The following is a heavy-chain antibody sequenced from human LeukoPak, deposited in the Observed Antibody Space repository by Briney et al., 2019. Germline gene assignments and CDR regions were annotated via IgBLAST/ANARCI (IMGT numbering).Heavy chain of an antibody. CDR1: GFTFSSYV. J-gene: IGHJ4*02. V-gene: IGHV3-33*01. D-gene: IGHD6-13*01. CDR2: IWYDGSNK. Sequence: PGGSLRLSCAASGFTFSSYVMHWVCQAPGEGLEWVAVIWYDGSNKYYAASVKGRFTISRDNSKNTLYLQMNSLRAEDTAVYYCARDNGYSSSWTNYWGQGTLVTVSS. CDR3: ARDNGYSSSWTNY.